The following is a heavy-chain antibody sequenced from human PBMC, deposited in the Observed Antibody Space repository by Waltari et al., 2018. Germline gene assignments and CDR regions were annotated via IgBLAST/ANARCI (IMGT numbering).Heavy chain of an antibody. CDR1: GFPFSSYT. J-gene: IGHJ4*02. Sequence: EVQLLESGGGLVHPGGSLRLSCAASGFPFSSYTMSWVRRAPGKGLEWVSAISGSGGSTYYADSVKGRFTLSRDNSKNTLYLQMNSLRADDTAVYYCAKDDFSQWELHTNWGQGTLVTVSS. V-gene: IGHV3-23*01. CDR3: AKDDFSQWELHTN. D-gene: IGHD1-26*01. CDR2: ISGSGGST.